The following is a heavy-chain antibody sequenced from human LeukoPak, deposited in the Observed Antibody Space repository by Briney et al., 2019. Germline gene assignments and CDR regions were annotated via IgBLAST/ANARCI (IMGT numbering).Heavy chain of an antibody. D-gene: IGHD2-2*01. V-gene: IGHV3-23*01. Sequence: GASLRLSCAASGFTFSSYAMSWVRQAPGTGLEWVSAISGSGGSTYYADSVKGRFTISRDNSKNTLYLQMNSLRAEDTAVYYCARATVPAVRAEYFQHWGQGTLVTVSS. CDR2: ISGSGGST. CDR1: GFTFSSYA. J-gene: IGHJ1*01. CDR3: ARATVPAVRAEYFQH.